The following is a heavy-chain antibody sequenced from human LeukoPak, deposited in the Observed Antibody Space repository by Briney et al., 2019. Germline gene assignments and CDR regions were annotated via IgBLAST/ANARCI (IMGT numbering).Heavy chain of an antibody. CDR1: GFTFSSYA. CDR3: AKDPYCSGGSCYSDGEDY. V-gene: IGHV3-30-3*01. D-gene: IGHD2-15*01. J-gene: IGHJ4*02. Sequence: GGSLRLSCAASGFTFSSYAMHWVRQAPGKGLEWVAVISYDGSNKYYADSVKGRFTISRDNSKNTLYLQMNSLRAEDTAVYYCAKDPYCSGGSCYSDGEDYWGQGTLVTLSS. CDR2: ISYDGSNK.